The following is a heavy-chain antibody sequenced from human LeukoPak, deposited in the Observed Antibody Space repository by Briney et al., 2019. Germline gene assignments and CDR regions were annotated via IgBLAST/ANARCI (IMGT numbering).Heavy chain of an antibody. CDR3: ARLRIVVVPAAEGYFDY. CDR1: GFTFSSYW. Sequence: GGSLRLSCAASGFTFSSYWMSWVRQAPGKRLEWVANIKQDGSEKYYVDSVKGRFTISRDNAKNSLYLQMNSLRAEDTAVYYCARLRIVVVPAAEGYFDYWGQGTPVTVSS. J-gene: IGHJ4*02. V-gene: IGHV3-7*01. CDR2: IKQDGSEK. D-gene: IGHD2-2*01.